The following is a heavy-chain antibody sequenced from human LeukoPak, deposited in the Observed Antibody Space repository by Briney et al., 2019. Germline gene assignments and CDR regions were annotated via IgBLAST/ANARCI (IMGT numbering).Heavy chain of an antibody. CDR1: GYTFTTYG. CDR2: ISGYKGNT. CDR3: ARVQSAAIGRYYFDY. D-gene: IGHD2-2*02. Sequence: ASVKVSCKTSGYTFTTYGISWVRQAPGQGLEWMGWISGYKGNTKYAQKLQDRVTMTTDTSTSTAYMELRSLRSDDTAVYYCARVQSAAIGRYYFDYWGQGTLVTVSS. V-gene: IGHV1-18*01. J-gene: IGHJ4*02.